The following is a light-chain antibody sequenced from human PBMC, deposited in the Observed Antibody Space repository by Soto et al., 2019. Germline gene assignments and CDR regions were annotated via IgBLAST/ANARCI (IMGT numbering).Light chain of an antibody. CDR3: QQYNNWPPIT. J-gene: IGKJ5*01. CDR1: RSVRSD. V-gene: IGKV3-15*01. CDR2: GAS. Sequence: EIVMTQSRPTRSVSPGERATLSCRASRSVRSDLAWYQQKPGQPPRLLIYGASTRATGIPARFSGSGSGTEFTLTISSLQYEDFAVYYCQQYNNWPPITFGQGTRLDIK.